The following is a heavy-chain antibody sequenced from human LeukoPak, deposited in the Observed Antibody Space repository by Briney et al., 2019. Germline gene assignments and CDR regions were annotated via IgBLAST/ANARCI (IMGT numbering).Heavy chain of an antibody. Sequence: PSETLSLTCAVYGGSFSGYYWSWIRQPPGKGLEWIGEINHSGSTNYNPSLKSRVTMSVDTSQNQFSLKLRSVTAADTAVYYCAGLDGMDVWGQGTTVTVSS. CDR1: GGSFSGYY. J-gene: IGHJ6*02. CDR3: AGLDGMDV. CDR2: INHSGST. V-gene: IGHV4-34*01.